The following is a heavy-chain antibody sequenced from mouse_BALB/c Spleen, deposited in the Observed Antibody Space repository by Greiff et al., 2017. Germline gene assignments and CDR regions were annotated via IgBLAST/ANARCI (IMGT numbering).Heavy chain of an antibody. V-gene: IGHV5-9-4*01. D-gene: IGHD2-4*01. Sequence: EVKVVESGGGLVKPGGSLKLSCAASGFTFSSYAMSWVRQSPEKRLEWVAEISSGGSYTYYPDTVTGRFTISRDNAKNTLYLEMSSLRSEDTAMYYCANYDYDGAYWGQGTLVTVSA. CDR1: GFTFSSYA. CDR3: ANYDYDGAY. CDR2: ISSGGSYT. J-gene: IGHJ3*01.